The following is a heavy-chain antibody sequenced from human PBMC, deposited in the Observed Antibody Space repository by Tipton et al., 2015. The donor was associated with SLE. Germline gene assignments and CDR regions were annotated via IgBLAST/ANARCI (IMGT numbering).Heavy chain of an antibody. CDR3: ARASAGVPHGVFGMDV. D-gene: IGHD1-1*01. J-gene: IGHJ6*02. CDR1: GYTFTSYG. CDR2: ISAYNGNT. V-gene: IGHV1-18*01. Sequence: QSGAEVKKPGASVKVSCKASGYTFTSYGISWVRQAPGQGLEWMGWISAYNGNTNYAQKLQGRVTMTTDTSTSTAYMELRSLRSDDTAVYYCARASAGVPHGVFGMDVWGQGTTVTVSS.